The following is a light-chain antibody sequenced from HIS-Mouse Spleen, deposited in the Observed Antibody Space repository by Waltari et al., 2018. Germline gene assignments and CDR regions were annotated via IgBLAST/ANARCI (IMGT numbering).Light chain of an antibody. CDR3: CSYAGSSTWV. V-gene: IGLV2-23*01. J-gene: IGLJ3*02. CDR1: SSDVGSYNL. Sequence: QSALTQPASVSGSPGQSITISCTGTSSDVGSYNLVSWYQQHPGKAPKLMIYEGSKRPAGVSHVFSGSKSGNTASLTISGLQAEDEADYYCCSYAGSSTWVFGGGTKLTVL. CDR2: EGS.